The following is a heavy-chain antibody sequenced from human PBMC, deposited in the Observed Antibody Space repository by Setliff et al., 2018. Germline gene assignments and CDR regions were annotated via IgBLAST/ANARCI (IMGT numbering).Heavy chain of an antibody. V-gene: IGHV1-69*10. Sequence: ASVKVSCKASGGTFSSSAISWVRQAPGQGLEWRGGIIPILGIANYAQKFQGRVPITADESTSTAYMELSSLRSEDTAVYYCARDRNYYGSGSYYNAGAFDSCCQGTMVTV. CDR1: GGTFSSSA. J-gene: IGHJ3*02. CDR2: IIPILGIA. CDR3: ARDRNYYGSGSYYNAGAFDS. D-gene: IGHD3-10*01.